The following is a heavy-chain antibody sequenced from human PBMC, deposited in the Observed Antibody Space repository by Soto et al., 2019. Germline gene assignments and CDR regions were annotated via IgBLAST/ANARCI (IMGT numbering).Heavy chain of an antibody. CDR1: GGSFSGYY. J-gene: IGHJ4*02. D-gene: IGHD5-12*01. Sequence: SETLTLTCAVYGGSFSGYYWSWIRQPPGKGLEWIGEINHSGSTNYNPSLKSRVTISVDTSKNQFSLKLSSVTAADTAVYYCARWLQPNFDYWGQGTLVTVSS. V-gene: IGHV4-34*01. CDR3: ARWLQPNFDY. CDR2: INHSGST.